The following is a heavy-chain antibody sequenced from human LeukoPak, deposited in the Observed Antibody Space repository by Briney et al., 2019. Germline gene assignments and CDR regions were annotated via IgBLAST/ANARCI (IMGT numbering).Heavy chain of an antibody. D-gene: IGHD3-10*01. V-gene: IGHV4-39*01. CDR1: GGSISSSSYY. CDR2: IYYSGST. J-gene: IGHJ6*03. Sequence: PSETLSLTCTVSGGSISSSSYYWGWIRQPPGKGLEWIGSIYYSGSTYYNPSLKSRVTISVDTSKNQFSLKLSSVTAADTAVYYCARHVLGYYGSGSYSYYYYYMDVWGKGTTVTVSS. CDR3: ARHVLGYYGSGSYSYYYYYMDV.